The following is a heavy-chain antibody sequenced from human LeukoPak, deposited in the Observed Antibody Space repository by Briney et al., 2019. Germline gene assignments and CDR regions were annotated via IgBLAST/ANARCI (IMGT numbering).Heavy chain of an antibody. CDR2: ISWNSAGR. J-gene: IGHJ4*02. Sequence: GGSLRLSCAVSGFTFDDYAMHWVRQAPGKGLEWVSGISWNSAGRGYADSVKGRFTISRDNAKNSLYLQMNSLRTEDTALYYCAKDMAYDSDGGGFDSWGQGTLVTVSS. CDR1: GFTFDDYA. CDR3: AKDMAYDSDGGGFDS. V-gene: IGHV3-9*01. D-gene: IGHD5-12*01.